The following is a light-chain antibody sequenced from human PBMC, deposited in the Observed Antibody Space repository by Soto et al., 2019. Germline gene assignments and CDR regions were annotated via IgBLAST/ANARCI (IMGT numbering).Light chain of an antibody. Sequence: QTVVTQEPSFSVSPGGTVTLTCGLSSGSVSTSYYPSWYQQTPGQAPRTLIYSTNTRSSGVPDRFSGSILGNKAALTITGAQADDESDYYCVLYMGSVLVFGGGTKLTV. CDR3: VLYMGSVLV. CDR2: STN. J-gene: IGLJ3*02. V-gene: IGLV8-61*01. CDR1: SGSVSTSYY.